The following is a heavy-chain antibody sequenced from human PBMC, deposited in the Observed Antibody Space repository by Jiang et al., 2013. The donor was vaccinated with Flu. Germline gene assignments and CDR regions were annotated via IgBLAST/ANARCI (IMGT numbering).Heavy chain of an antibody. CDR3: ARDFANYYFDSSGYRGRFDP. CDR2: IYHSGMT. D-gene: IGHD3-22*01. J-gene: IGHJ5*02. Sequence: LLKPSETLSLTCVVSGYSISSGYYWGWIRQSPGKRLEWIGSIYHSGMTYYNPSLKSRVTMSGDTSKNQFSLKLSSVTAADTAVYYCARDFANYYFDSSGYRGRFDPWGQGTLVTVSS. V-gene: IGHV4-38-2*02. CDR1: GYSISSGYY.